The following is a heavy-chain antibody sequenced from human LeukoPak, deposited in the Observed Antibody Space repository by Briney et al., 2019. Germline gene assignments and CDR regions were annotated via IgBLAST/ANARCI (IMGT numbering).Heavy chain of an antibody. V-gene: IGHV3-21*01. CDR3: ASSPAVAGTG. D-gene: IGHD6-19*01. CDR1: GFTFSSYS. CDR2: ISSSSSYI. Sequence: GGSLRLSCAASGFTFSSYSLNWARQAPGKGLEWVSSISSSSSYIYYADSVKGRFTISRDNAKNSLYLQMNSLRAEDTAVYYCASSPAVAGTGRGQGTLVTVSS. J-gene: IGHJ4*02.